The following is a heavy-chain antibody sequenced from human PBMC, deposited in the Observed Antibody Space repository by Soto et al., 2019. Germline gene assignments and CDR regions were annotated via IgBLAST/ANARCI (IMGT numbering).Heavy chain of an antibody. CDR1: GFTFSSYD. Sequence: TGGSLRLSCAASGFTFSSYDMHWVRQATGKGLEWVSAIGTAGDTYYPGSVKGRFTISREDAKNSLYLQMNSLRAGDTAEYYCASYRTYCSSTSCYGIFDYWGQETRVTVSS. V-gene: IGHV3-13*01. D-gene: IGHD2-2*01. CDR2: IGTAGDT. CDR3: ASYRTYCSSTSCYGIFDY. J-gene: IGHJ4*02.